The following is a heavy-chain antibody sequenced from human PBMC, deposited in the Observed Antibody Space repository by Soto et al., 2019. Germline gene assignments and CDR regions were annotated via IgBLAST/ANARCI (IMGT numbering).Heavy chain of an antibody. CDR3: ARSGAHDAFDI. CDR1: GFTFSSYW. CDR2: IKKDGSEK. D-gene: IGHD1-26*01. Sequence: PGGSLRLSCEASGFTFSSYWMSWVRQGLGKGLEWVANIKKDGSEKYYVDSVKGRFTISRDNAKNSLYLQMNSLRAEDTAVYYCARSGAHDAFDIWGQGTMVTVS. V-gene: IGHV3-7*03. J-gene: IGHJ3*02.